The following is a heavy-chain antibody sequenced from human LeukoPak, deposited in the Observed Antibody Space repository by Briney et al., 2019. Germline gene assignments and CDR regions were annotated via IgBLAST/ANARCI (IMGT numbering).Heavy chain of an antibody. J-gene: IGHJ4*02. D-gene: IGHD4-17*01. CDR2: ISGTGGTT. CDR3: AKGRGTTVTAAANY. Sequence: PGGSLRLSCAASGFTFSGYWMHWVRQAPGKGLEWVSTISGTGGTTYYADSVKGRFTISRDNSKNTLFLQFNSLRADDTAVYYCAKGRGTTVTAAANYWGQGTLVTVSS. CDR1: GFTFSGYW. V-gene: IGHV3-23*01.